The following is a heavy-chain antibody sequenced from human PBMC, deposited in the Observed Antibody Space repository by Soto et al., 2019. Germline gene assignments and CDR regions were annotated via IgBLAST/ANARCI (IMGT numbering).Heavy chain of an antibody. V-gene: IGHV1-3*01. CDR1: GYTFTRYA. CDR2: INADTGNT. Sequence: ASVKVSCKASGYTFTRYAMHWVRQAPGQRLEWMGWINADTGNTKYYAESVKGRFTISRDNSKNTLFLQMNSLRVDDTAVYYCARDRPQITVFDAFDIWGQGTMVTVS. J-gene: IGHJ3*02. D-gene: IGHD3-3*01. CDR3: ARDRPQITVFDAFDI.